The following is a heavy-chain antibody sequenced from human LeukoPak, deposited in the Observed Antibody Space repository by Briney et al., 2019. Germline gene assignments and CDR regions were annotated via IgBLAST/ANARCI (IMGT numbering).Heavy chain of an antibody. CDR3: ARVRRGGAYYYYYGMDV. V-gene: IGHV4-34*01. D-gene: IGHD3-16*01. J-gene: IGHJ6*02. CDR1: GGSFSGYY. CDR2: INHSGST. Sequence: SETLSLTCAVYGGSFSGYYWSWIRQPPGKGLEWIGEINHSGSTNYNPSLKSRVTISVDTSKNQFSLKLSSVTAADTAVYYCARVRRGGAYYYYYGMDVWGQGTTVTVSS.